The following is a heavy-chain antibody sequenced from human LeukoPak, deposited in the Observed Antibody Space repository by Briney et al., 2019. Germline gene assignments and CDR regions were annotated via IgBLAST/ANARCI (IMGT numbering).Heavy chain of an antibody. CDR1: GFSFSDYA. CDR2: ISYDGSNK. D-gene: IGHD2-2*01. J-gene: IGHJ4*02. Sequence: GRSLRLSCAASGFSFSDYAMHWVRQAPGKGLEWVAIISYDGSNKYYADSVKGRFTISRDNSKNTQYLQMNSLRAEDTAVYYCVREVPAADYWGQGTLVTVSS. V-gene: IGHV3-30-3*01. CDR3: VREVPAADY.